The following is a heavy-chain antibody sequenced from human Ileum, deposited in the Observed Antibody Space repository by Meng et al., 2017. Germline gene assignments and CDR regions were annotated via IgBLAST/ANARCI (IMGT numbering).Heavy chain of an antibody. Sequence: GESLKISCATSGFTFSSYWMSWVRQAPGKGLEWVANINEDGSEKYYVDSVTGRFTISRDNAKNSLYLQMNSLGVEDTAVYYCAKWVGRDMWGQGTMVTVSS. CDR3: AKWVGRDM. V-gene: IGHV3-7*01. D-gene: IGHD1-26*01. CDR1: GFTFSSYW. J-gene: IGHJ3*02. CDR2: INEDGSEK.